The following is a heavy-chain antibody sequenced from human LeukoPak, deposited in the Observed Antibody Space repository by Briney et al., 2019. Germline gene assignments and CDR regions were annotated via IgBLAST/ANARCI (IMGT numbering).Heavy chain of an antibody. D-gene: IGHD2-2*01. CDR3: TSMPSHSGFDY. J-gene: IGHJ4*02. V-gene: IGHV3-49*04. CDR1: GFTFGDYA. Sequence: GGSLRLSCTASGFTFGDYAMSWVRQAPGKGLEWVGFIRSKAYGGTTEYAASVKGRFTISRDDSKSIAYLQMNSLKTEDTAVYYCTSMPSHSGFDYWGQGTLVTVSS. CDR2: IRSKAYGGTT.